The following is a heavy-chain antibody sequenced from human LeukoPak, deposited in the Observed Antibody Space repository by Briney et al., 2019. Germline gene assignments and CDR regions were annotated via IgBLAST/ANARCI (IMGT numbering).Heavy chain of an antibody. V-gene: IGHV4-59*08. CDR1: GGSISSHY. J-gene: IGHJ6*02. D-gene: IGHD3-10*01. CDR2: IYPSGST. Sequence: SETLSLICTVSGGSISSHYWSWIRQPPGRGLEWIEYIYPSGSTNQNPSLKSRVTISVDTSKNQFSLKLSSVTAADAAVYYCARHGYGWSPYYYYYGMDIWGQGTTVTVSS. CDR3: ARHGYGWSPYYYYYGMDI.